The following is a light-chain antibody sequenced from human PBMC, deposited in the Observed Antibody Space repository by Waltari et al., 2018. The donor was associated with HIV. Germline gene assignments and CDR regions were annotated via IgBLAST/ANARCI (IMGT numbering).Light chain of an antibody. J-gene: IGKJ3*01. Sequence: GSLGERATINCKSSQSVLFSSNNKNYLAWYQQKPGQPPKLLIYWASTRESGVPDRFSGSGSGTDFTLTISSLQAEDVAVYYCQQYYTTPWRFGPGTKVDIK. CDR3: QQYYTTPWR. CDR2: WAS. V-gene: IGKV4-1*01. CDR1: QSVLFSSNNKNY.